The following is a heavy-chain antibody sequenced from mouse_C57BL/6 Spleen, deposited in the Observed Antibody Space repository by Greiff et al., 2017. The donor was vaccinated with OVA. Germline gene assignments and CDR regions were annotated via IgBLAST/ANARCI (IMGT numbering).Heavy chain of an antibody. D-gene: IGHD4-1*01. CDR1: GYAFSSYW. V-gene: IGHV1-80*01. CDR3: ASGLGGPYYFDY. Sequence: VQLQQSGAELVKPGASVKISCKASGYAFSSYWMNWVKQRPGKGLEWIGQIYPGDGDTNYNGKFKGKATLTADKSSSTAYMQLSSLTSEDSAVYFCASGLGGPYYFDYWGQGTTLTVSS. J-gene: IGHJ2*01. CDR2: IYPGDGDT.